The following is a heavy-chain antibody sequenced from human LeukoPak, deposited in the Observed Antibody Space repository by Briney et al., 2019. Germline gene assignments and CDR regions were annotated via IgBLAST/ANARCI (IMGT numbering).Heavy chain of an antibody. V-gene: IGHV4-59*08. D-gene: IGHD6-6*01. CDR3: ARQGRYSSSSHAAET. Sequence: PSETLSLTCTVSGGSISSYYWSWIRQPPGKGLEWIGYIYYSGSTNYNPSLKSRVTISVDTSKNQFPLKLSSVTAADTAVYYCARQGRYSSSSHAAETWGQGTLVTVSS. CDR2: IYYSGST. CDR1: GGSISSYY. J-gene: IGHJ5*02.